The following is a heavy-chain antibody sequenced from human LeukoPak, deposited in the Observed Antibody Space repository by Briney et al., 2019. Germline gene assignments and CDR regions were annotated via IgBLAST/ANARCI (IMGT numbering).Heavy chain of an antibody. J-gene: IGHJ6*03. CDR1: GFTFSSYS. V-gene: IGHV3-21*01. Sequence: GGSLRLSCAASGFTFSSYSMNWVRQAPGKGLEWVASIRSSRSNKYYADSVKGRFTISRDNSKNTLYLQMNSLRAEDTAVYYCAKGLKPRNSSPGRYYYYMYVWGKGTTVTVSS. D-gene: IGHD6-13*01. CDR3: AKGLKPRNSSPGRYYYYMYV. CDR2: IRSSRSNK.